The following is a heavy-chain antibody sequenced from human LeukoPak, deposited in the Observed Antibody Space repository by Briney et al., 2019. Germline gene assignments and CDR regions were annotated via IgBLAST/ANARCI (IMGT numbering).Heavy chain of an antibody. CDR3: ATLGEYYDSSGYYCN. D-gene: IGHD3-22*01. Sequence: SETLSPTCAVYGGSFSGFYWSWIRQPPGKGLEWIGEINHSGSTYYNPSLKSRVTISVDTSKNQFSLKLTSVTAADTAVYYCATLGEYYDSSGYYCNWGQGTLVTVSS. V-gene: IGHV4-34*01. J-gene: IGHJ4*02. CDR1: GGSFSGFY. CDR2: INHSGST.